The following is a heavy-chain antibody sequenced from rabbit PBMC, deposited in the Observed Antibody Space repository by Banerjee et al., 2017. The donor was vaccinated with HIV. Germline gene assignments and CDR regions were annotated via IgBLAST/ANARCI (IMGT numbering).Heavy chain of an antibody. CDR3: AREDTGYGDVNL. V-gene: IGHV1S40*01. J-gene: IGHJ4*01. D-gene: IGHD6-1*01. CDR2: INTISGDT. Sequence: LELIACINTISGDTVYATWAKGRFTISKASWTTVTLQMTSLTAADTATYFCAREDTGYGDVNLWGPGTLVTVS.